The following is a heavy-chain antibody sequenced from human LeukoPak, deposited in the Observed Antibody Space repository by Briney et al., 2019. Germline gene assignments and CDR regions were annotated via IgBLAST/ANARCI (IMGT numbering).Heavy chain of an antibody. CDR2: ISSSSSYI. CDR1: GFTFSSYG. V-gene: IGHV3-21*01. J-gene: IGHJ4*02. Sequence: GGSLRLSCAASGFTFSSYGMHWVRQAPGKGLEWVSSISSSSSYIYYADSVKGRFTISRDNAKNSLYLQMNSLRAEDTAVYYCARDRGYYDSSGYPDYWGQGTLVTVSS. D-gene: IGHD3-22*01. CDR3: ARDRGYYDSSGYPDY.